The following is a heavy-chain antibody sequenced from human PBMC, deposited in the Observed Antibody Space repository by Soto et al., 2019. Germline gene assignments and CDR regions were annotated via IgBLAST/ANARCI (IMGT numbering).Heavy chain of an antibody. D-gene: IGHD3-3*01. CDR2: MNPNSGTT. V-gene: IGHV1-8*01. Sequence: QVQLVQSGAEVKKPGASVKVSCTASGYTFTSYDINWVRQATGQGLEWMGWMNPNSGTTGYAQKFRGRVTMTRNTSRSTAYRERSSLRAEDTAVYYCARGYCGRPPSTIVGGAQYYYMDVWGKGTTGTGSS. J-gene: IGHJ6*03. CDR1: GYTFTSYD. CDR3: ARGYCGRPPSTIVGGAQYYYMDV.